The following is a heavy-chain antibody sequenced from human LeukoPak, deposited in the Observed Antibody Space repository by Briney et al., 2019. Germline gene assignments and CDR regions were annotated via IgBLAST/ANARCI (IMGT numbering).Heavy chain of an antibody. J-gene: IGHJ4*02. CDR1: GDSVSINSAA. Sequence: SQTLSLTCAISGDSVSINSAAWNWIRQSPSRGLEWLGGTFCRSQCYNDYAVSVKRRIIINPDTSKNQLSLQLNSVTPEDTAVYYCARASYSSSWSIDYWGQGTRVTVSS. D-gene: IGHD6-13*01. CDR3: ARASYSSSWSIDY. V-gene: IGHV6-1*01. CDR2: TFCRSQCYN.